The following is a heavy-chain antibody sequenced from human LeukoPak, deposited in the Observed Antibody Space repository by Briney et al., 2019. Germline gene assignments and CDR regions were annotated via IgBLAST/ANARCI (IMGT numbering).Heavy chain of an antibody. J-gene: IGHJ6*03. CDR3: AKAGELVRFFHMDV. Sequence: GGSLRLSCAASGFTFSHYSMNWVRQAPGKGLEWVSSMTSSSSYIYYADSVKGRFTISRDNANNSLYLQINNLRVEDTAVYYCAKAGELVRFFHMDVWGRGTTVTVSS. V-gene: IGHV3-21*06. CDR2: MTSSSSYI. D-gene: IGHD1-26*01. CDR1: GFTFSHYS.